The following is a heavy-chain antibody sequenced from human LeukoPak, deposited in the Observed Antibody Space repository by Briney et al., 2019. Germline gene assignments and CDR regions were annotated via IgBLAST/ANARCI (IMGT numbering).Heavy chain of an antibody. Sequence: PSETLSLTCTVSGYSISSGYYWGWIRQPPGKGLEWIGSIYHSGSTYYNPSLKSRVTISVDTSKNQFSLKLSSVTAADTAVYYCARDGESWWLDGRYFDYWGQGTLVTVSS. CDR2: IYHSGST. D-gene: IGHD6-19*01. J-gene: IGHJ4*02. V-gene: IGHV4-38-2*02. CDR1: GYSISSGYY. CDR3: ARDGESWWLDGRYFDY.